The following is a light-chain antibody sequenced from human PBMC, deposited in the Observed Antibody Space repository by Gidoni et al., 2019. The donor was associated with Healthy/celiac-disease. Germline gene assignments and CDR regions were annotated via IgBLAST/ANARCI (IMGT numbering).Light chain of an antibody. CDR3: QQYNSYPLT. J-gene: IGKJ4*01. Sequence: DIQVTQSPSTLSASVGDRVTITCRASQSISSGLAWYQQKPGKAPKLLIYKASSLESGVPSRFSGSGSGTEFTLTISSLQPDDFATYYCQQYNSYPLTFGGGTKVEIK. CDR2: KAS. V-gene: IGKV1-5*03. CDR1: QSISSG.